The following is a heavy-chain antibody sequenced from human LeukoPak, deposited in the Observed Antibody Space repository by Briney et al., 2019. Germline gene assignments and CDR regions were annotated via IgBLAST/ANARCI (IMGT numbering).Heavy chain of an antibody. CDR3: ATSASLDY. Sequence: GGSLRLSCAASRFIFSSYEVNWVRQAPGKGLEWVSFISRSGSTIYYADSVKGRFTNSRDHANNSLYLQMNSLRPEDTAVYYCATSASLDYWGQGTLVTVSS. D-gene: IGHD2-15*01. CDR2: ISRSGSTI. J-gene: IGHJ4*02. CDR1: RFIFSSYE. V-gene: IGHV3-48*03.